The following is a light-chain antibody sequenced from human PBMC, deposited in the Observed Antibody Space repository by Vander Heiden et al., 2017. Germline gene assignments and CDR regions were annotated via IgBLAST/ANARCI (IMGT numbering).Light chain of an antibody. V-gene: IGKV1-33*01. CDR1: QDISNY. CDR2: DAS. J-gene: IGKJ5*01. CDR3: QQYDNLPRA. Sequence: IQIPPSPSSLSASVGDRVTITCQASQDISNYLNWYQQKPGKAPKLLIYDASNLETGVPSRFSGSGSGTDFTFTISSLQPEDIATYYCQQYDNLPRAFGQGTRLEIK.